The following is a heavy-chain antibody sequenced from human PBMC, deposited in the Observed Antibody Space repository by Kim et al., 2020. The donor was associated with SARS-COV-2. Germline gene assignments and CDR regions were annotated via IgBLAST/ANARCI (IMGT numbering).Heavy chain of an antibody. CDR2: MNPNSGNT. CDR1: GYTFTSYD. CDR3: ASRYGAGSQYFDY. D-gene: IGHD3-10*01. J-gene: IGHJ4*02. V-gene: IGHV1-8*01. Sequence: ASVKVSCKASGYTFTSYDINWVRQGTGKGLEWMGWMNPNSGNTGYAQKFQGRVNMNRNTSISTAYMELSSLRSEDTAVYYCASRYGAGSQYFDYWGQGTLVTVSS.